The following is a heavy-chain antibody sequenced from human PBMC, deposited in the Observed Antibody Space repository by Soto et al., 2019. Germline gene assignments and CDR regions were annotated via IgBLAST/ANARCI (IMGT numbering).Heavy chain of an antibody. CDR3: VREGHYYFDY. CDR1: GFTFSSYE. J-gene: IGHJ4*02. V-gene: IGHV3-48*03. CDR2: ISKSGGTT. Sequence: GGSLRLSCAASGFTFSSYEMHGVRQAPGQGLEWVSYISKSGGTTYYADSVNGRFTISRDDAKNSVYLQMSSLRPEDMAVYKCVREGHYYFDYWGQGALVTVSS.